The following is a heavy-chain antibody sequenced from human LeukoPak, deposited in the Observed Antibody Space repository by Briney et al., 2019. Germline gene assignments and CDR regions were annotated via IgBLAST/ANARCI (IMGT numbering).Heavy chain of an antibody. D-gene: IGHD6-13*01. CDR3: ARDRRYSSSPRFDY. CDR2: INWNGGST. V-gene: IGHV3-20*04. J-gene: IGHJ4*02. CDR1: GFTFDDYG. Sequence: GGSLRLSCAASGFTFDDYGMSWVRQAPGKGLEWVSGINWNGGSTGYADSVKGRFTISRDNAKNSLYLQMNSLRAEDTALYYCARDRRYSSSPRFDYWGQGTLVTVSS.